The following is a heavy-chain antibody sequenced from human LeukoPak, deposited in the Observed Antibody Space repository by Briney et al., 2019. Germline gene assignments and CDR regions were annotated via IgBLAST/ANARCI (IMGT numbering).Heavy chain of an antibody. CDR1: GFTFSSYW. J-gene: IGHJ4*02. Sequence: GGSLRLSCAASGFTFSSYWMSWVRQAPGKGLEWVANIKYDGSEKYYVDSVKGRFTISRDNADNSLFLQMNSLRAEDTGVYYCASGRNYVYWGQGTQVTVSS. CDR3: ASGRNYVY. D-gene: IGHD3-16*01. V-gene: IGHV3-7*01. CDR2: IKYDGSEK.